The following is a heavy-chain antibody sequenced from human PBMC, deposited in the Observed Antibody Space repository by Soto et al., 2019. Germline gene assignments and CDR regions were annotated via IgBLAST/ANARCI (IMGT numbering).Heavy chain of an antibody. CDR3: AGGYCSSTSCYSFDY. CDR2: ISYDGSNK. J-gene: IGHJ4*02. V-gene: IGHV3-30-3*01. Sequence: QVQLVESGGGVVQPGRSLRLSCAASGFTFSSYAMHWVRQAPGKGLEWVAVISYDGSNKYYADSVKGRFTISRDNSKNTLYLQRNSLRAEDTAVYYCAGGYCSSTSCYSFDYWGQGTLVTVSS. CDR1: GFTFSSYA. D-gene: IGHD2-2*02.